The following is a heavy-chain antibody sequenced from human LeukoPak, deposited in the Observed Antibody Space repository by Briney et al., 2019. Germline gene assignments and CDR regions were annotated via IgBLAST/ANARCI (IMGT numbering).Heavy chain of an antibody. CDR2: ISGGGGTT. J-gene: IGHJ4*02. Sequence: PGGSLRLSCAASGFTFSSYAMSWVRQAPGKGLEWVSAISGGGGTTHYADSVKGRFTVSRDNSKNTLYVQMSSLRVEDTAVYYCAKDWRFGYYYDSRGAPHFDYWGQGALVTVSS. D-gene: IGHD3-22*01. V-gene: IGHV3-23*01. CDR3: AKDWRFGYYYDSRGAPHFDY. CDR1: GFTFSSYA.